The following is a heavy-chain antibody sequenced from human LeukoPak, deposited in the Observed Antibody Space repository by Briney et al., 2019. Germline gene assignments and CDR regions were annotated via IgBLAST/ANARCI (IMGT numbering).Heavy chain of an antibody. J-gene: IGHJ4*02. D-gene: IGHD3-22*01. CDR2: ISSSGSTI. V-gene: IGHV3-11*01. Sequence: GGSLRLPCAASGFTFSDYYMSWIRQAPGKGLEWVSYISSSGSTIYYADSVKGRFTISRDNAKNSLYLQMNSLRAEDTAVYYCARDYYDSSGYSFDYWGQGTLVTVSS. CDR1: GFTFSDYY. CDR3: ARDYYDSSGYSFDY.